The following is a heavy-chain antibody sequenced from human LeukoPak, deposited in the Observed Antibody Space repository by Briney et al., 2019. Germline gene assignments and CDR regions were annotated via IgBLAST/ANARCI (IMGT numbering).Heavy chain of an antibody. D-gene: IGHD4-17*01. CDR2: VKQDGSEK. J-gene: IGHJ4*02. V-gene: IGHV3-7*01. CDR3: ARGGKTTVKTRVDY. CDR1: GFTFSSYW. Sequence: GSLKISCAASGFTFSSYWMSWVRQAPGKGLEWVANVKQDGSEKYYVDSVKGRFTISRDNAKNSLYLQMNSLRAEDTAVYYCARGGKTTVKTRVDYWGQGTLVTVSS.